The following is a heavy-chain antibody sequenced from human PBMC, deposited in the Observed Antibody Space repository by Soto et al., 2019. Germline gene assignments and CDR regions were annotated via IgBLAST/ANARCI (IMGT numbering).Heavy chain of an antibody. CDR2: IYYSGST. Sequence: SETLSLTCTVSSGSISSYYWSWIRQPPGKGLEWIGYIYYSGSTNYNPSLKSRVTISIDTSKNQFSLKLSSVTAADTAVYYCARGALTTYFDYWGQGTLVTVSS. J-gene: IGHJ4*02. CDR1: SGSISSYY. V-gene: IGHV4-59*01. CDR3: ARGALTTYFDY.